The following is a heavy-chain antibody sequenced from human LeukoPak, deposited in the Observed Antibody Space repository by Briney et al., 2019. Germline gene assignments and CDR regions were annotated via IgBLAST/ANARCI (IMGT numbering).Heavy chain of an antibody. D-gene: IGHD6-19*01. Sequence: GGSLRLSCAASGFTFSTYAMSWVRQAPGKGLEWVSGINNGGDSTFYADSVKGRFTISRDNSKNTLYLQLISLRGEDTAVYHCAKEAGDGWSYFDFWGQGTLVTVSS. J-gene: IGHJ4*02. V-gene: IGHV3-23*01. CDR1: GFTFSTYA. CDR3: AKEAGDGWSYFDF. CDR2: INNGGDST.